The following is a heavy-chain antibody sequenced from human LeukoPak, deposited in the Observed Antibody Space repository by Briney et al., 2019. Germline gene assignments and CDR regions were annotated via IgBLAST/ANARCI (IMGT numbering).Heavy chain of an antibody. D-gene: IGHD3-3*01. CDR2: IKQDGSEK. V-gene: IGHV3-7*03. CDR3: ARASLRFLEWLNTDNFDY. J-gene: IGHJ4*02. Sequence: GGSLRLSCAASGFTFSGNWMSWVRQAPGKGLEWVANIKQDGSEKYYVDSVKGRFTISRGNAKNSLYLQMNSLRAEDTAVYYCARASLRFLEWLNTDNFDYWGQGTLVTVSS. CDR1: GFTFSGNW.